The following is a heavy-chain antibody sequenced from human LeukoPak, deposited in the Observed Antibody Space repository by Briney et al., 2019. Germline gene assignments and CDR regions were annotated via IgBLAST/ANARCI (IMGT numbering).Heavy chain of an antibody. CDR2: ISYDGSNK. CDR1: GFTFSSYG. CDR3: AKDSGGSYNNWFDP. J-gene: IGHJ5*02. Sequence: PGGSLRLSCAASGFTFSSYGMHWVRRAPGKGLEWVAVISYDGSNKYYADSVKGRFTISRDNSKNTLYLQMNSLRAEDTAVYYCAKDSGGSYNNWFDPWGQGTLVTASS. V-gene: IGHV3-30*18. D-gene: IGHD1-26*01.